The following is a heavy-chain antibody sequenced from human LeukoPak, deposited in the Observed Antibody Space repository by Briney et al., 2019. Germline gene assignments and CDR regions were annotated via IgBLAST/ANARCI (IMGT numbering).Heavy chain of an antibody. Sequence: GGSLRLSCAASGFTFSSYAMSWVRQAPGEGLEWVSTISGSGANTYYADSVKGRFTITRDNSKNTLYLQMNSLRAEDTAEYYCAKYCSGPSCYSGLNSWGQGTLVSVSP. J-gene: IGHJ4*02. CDR3: AKYCSGPSCYSGLNS. V-gene: IGHV3-23*01. CDR2: ISGSGANT. D-gene: IGHD2-15*01. CDR1: GFTFSSYA.